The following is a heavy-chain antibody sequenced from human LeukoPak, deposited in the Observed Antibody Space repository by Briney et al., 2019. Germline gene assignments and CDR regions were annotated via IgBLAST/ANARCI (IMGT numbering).Heavy chain of an antibody. J-gene: IGHJ4*02. D-gene: IGHD2-8*02. CDR2: IFPSGGEI. V-gene: IGHV3-23*01. Sequence: GGSLRLSCAASGFDFDRFEMNWVRQAPGKGLEWVSSIFPSGGEIHYADSVRGRFTISRDNSKSTLSLQMNSLRAEDTAIYYCATYRQVLLPFESWGQGTLVTVSS. CDR3: ATYRQVLLPFES. CDR1: GFDFDRFE.